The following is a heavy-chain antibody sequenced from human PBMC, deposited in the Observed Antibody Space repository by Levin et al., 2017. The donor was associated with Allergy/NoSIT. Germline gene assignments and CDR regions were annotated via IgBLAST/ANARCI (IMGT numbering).Heavy chain of an antibody. CDR2: INGYGDNT. V-gene: IGHV3-23*01. Sequence: GESLKISCAVSGFTFSSYAMSWVRQAPGKGLEWVSGINGYGDNTFYADSVKGRFTISRDNSKNTLYLRMNSLRAEDTAVYYCAKDQWGDTSMVYYFDYWGQGTLVTVSS. J-gene: IGHJ4*02. CDR1: GFTFSSYA. D-gene: IGHD5-18*01. CDR3: AKDQWGDTSMVYYFDY.